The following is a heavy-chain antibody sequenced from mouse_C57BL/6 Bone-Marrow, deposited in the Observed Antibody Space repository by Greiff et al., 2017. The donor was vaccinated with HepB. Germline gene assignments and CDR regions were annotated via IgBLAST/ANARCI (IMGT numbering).Heavy chain of an antibody. J-gene: IGHJ3*01. V-gene: IGHV1-19*01. CDR2: INPYNGGT. D-gene: IGHD2-1*01. CDR1: GYTFTDYY. CDR3: ARGESGNYWFAY. Sequence: EVQLQQSGPVLVKPGASVKMSCKASGYTFTDYYMNWVKQSHGKSLEWIGVINPYNGGTSFNQKFKGKATLTVDKSSSTAYMELNSLTSEDSAVYYCARGESGNYWFAYWGQGTLVTVSA.